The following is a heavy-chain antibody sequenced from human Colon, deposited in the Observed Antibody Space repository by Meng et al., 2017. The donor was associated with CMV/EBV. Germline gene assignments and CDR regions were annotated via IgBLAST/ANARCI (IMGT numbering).Heavy chain of an antibody. D-gene: IGHD5-24*01. CDR1: GFTFSNSD. Sequence: GGSLRLSCAASGFTFSNSDMNWVRQAPGKGLEWVSGVSWNGSRTHYADSVKGRFIISRDNSRNFLYQQMNSLRPEDMAVYYCTTDGGFFRFDTWGQGTLVTVSS. V-gene: IGHV3-19*01. CDR2: VSWNGSRT. CDR3: TTDGGFFRFDT. J-gene: IGHJ5*02.